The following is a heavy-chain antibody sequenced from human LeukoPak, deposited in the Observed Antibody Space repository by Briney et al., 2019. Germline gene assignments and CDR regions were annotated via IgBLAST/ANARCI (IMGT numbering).Heavy chain of an antibody. V-gene: IGHV3-30*18. CDR3: AKDRGVAGTMAD. CDR1: GFTFKNYG. D-gene: IGHD6-19*01. J-gene: IGHJ4*02. CDR2: ISYDGSEI. Sequence: GVSLRLSCAASGFTFKNYGMHWVRQAPGKGLECVAVISYDGSEIHYVDSVKPRFTISRDNSKNTVYLQMNSLRGEDTAVYYCAKDRGVAGTMADWGQGTLVTVSS.